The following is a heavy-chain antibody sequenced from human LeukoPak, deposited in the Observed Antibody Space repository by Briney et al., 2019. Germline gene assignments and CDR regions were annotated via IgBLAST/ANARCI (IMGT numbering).Heavy chain of an antibody. Sequence: SQTLSLTCAISGDSVSSNSAAWNWSRQSPSRGLEWLGRTYYRSKWYNDYAVSVKSRITINPDTSKNQFSLQLNSVTPEDTAVYYCASARRDYSRGWYDYWGQGTLVTVSS. J-gene: IGHJ4*02. CDR3: ASARRDYSRGWYDY. CDR1: GDSVSSNSAA. V-gene: IGHV6-1*01. D-gene: IGHD6-19*01. CDR2: TYYRSKWYN.